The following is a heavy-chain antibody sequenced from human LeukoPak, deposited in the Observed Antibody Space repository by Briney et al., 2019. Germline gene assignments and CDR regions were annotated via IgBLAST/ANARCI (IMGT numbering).Heavy chain of an antibody. CDR1: SYSISRGYY. CDR3: AREPYYYDSTGYWD. D-gene: IGHD3-22*01. CDR2: IDHSGST. J-gene: IGHJ4*02. Sequence: PSETLSLTCTVSSYSISRGYYWGWIRPSPGKGLEWIGTIDHSGSTYDNPSLKRRVTMSLDTSKNQFSLKLTSVTAADTAVYYCAREPYYYDSTGYWDWGQGTLVIVSS. V-gene: IGHV4-38-2*02.